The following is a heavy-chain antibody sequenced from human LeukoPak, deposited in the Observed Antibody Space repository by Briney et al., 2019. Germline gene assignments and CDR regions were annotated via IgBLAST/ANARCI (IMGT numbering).Heavy chain of an antibody. D-gene: IGHD2-15*01. CDR3: ARAHCSSGSCLSDLYYMDA. V-gene: IGHV7-4-1*02. J-gene: IGHJ6*04. Sequence: ASVKVSCKASGYTFTSYAMNWVRQAPGQGLEWMGWINTNTGNPTYAQGFTGRFVFSLDTSVSTAYVQISSLKAEDTAVCHCARAHCSSGSCLSDLYYMDAWGKGTTVTVSS. CDR2: INTNTGNP. CDR1: GYTFTSYA.